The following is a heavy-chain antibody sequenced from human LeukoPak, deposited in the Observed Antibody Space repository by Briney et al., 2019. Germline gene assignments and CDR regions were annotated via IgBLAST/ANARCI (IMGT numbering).Heavy chain of an antibody. CDR2: ISYDGSNK. V-gene: IGHV3-30-3*01. CDR3: AKPTTAGEVPFDY. D-gene: IGHD4-11*01. Sequence: GRSLRLSCAAFGFTFSSYAMHWVRQAPGKGLEWVAVISYDGSNKYCADSVKGRFTISRDNSKNTLYLQMNSLRAEDTAVYYCAKPTTAGEVPFDYWGQGTLVTVSS. CDR1: GFTFSSYA. J-gene: IGHJ4*02.